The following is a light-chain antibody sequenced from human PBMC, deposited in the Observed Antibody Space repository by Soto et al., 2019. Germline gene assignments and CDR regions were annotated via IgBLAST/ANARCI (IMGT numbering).Light chain of an antibody. J-gene: IGKJ4*01. Sequence: EIVLTQSPATLSLSPGERATLSCRASQSVRSYLAWYQQKPGQAPRLLIYDASNRATGIPARFSGSGSGTNFTLTIISIEPEDFAVYYCQQRSNWPPLTFGGGTKVEIK. V-gene: IGKV3-11*01. CDR1: QSVRSY. CDR3: QQRSNWPPLT. CDR2: DAS.